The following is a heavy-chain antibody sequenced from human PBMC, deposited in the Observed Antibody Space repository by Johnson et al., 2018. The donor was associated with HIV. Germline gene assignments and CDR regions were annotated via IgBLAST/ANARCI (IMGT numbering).Heavy chain of an antibody. J-gene: IGHJ3*02. Sequence: QVQLVESGGGLVQPGGSLRLSCAASGFTFSTYGMHWVRQAPGKGLEWVAVMWYDGSNKYYAVSVTGRFTISRANSKNTLYLQMNSLRAEDTAVYYCAKDPGITMIAHAFDIWGQGTMVTVSS. CDR1: GFTFSTYG. CDR3: AKDPGITMIAHAFDI. V-gene: IGHV3-33*06. D-gene: IGHD3-22*01. CDR2: MWYDGSNK.